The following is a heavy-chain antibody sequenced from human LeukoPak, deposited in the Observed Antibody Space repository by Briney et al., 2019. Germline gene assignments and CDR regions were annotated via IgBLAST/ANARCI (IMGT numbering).Heavy chain of an antibody. CDR2: ISYDGSNK. Sequence: GGSLRLSCAASGFTFSSYGMHWVRQALGKGVEWVAVISYDGSNKYYADSVKGRLTISRDNSKNTLYLQMNSLRAEDTAVYYCAKLLGYCSGGSCYPSAFDIWGQGTMVTVSS. D-gene: IGHD2-15*01. CDR1: GFTFSSYG. CDR3: AKLLGYCSGGSCYPSAFDI. V-gene: IGHV3-30*18. J-gene: IGHJ3*02.